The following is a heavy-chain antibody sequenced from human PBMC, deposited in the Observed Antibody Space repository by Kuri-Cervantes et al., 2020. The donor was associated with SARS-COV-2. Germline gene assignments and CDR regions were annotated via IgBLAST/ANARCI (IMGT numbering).Heavy chain of an antibody. CDR3: ARGFPGYCSSTSCYYAYYYYYGMDV. CDR2: IIPILGIA. J-gene: IGHJ6*02. V-gene: IGHV1-69*04. CDR1: GGTFSSYA. D-gene: IGHD2-2*01. Sequence: SVKVSCKASGGTFSSYAISWVRQAPGQGLEWMGRIIPILGIANYAQKFQGRVTITADKSTSTAYTELSSLRSEDTAVYYCARGFPGYCSSTSCYYAYYYYYGMDVWGQGTTVTVSS.